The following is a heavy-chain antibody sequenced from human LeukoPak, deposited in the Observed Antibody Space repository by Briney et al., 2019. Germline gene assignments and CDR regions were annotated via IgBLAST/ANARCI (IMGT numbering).Heavy chain of an antibody. Sequence: GGSLRLSCAASGFTFSSYAMSWVRQAPGKGLEWVSAISGSGGSTYYADSVKGRFTISRDNAKNSLFLQMNSLRAEDTAVYYCAREPRCSSTSCYPWFDPWGQGTLVTVSP. CDR2: ISGSGGST. D-gene: IGHD2-2*01. CDR1: GFTFSSYA. CDR3: AREPRCSSTSCYPWFDP. J-gene: IGHJ5*02. V-gene: IGHV3-23*01.